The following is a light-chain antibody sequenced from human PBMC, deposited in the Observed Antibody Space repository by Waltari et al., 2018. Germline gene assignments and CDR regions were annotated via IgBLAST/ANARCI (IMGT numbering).Light chain of an antibody. V-gene: IGKV3-15*01. CDR1: QSVSAK. CDR2: GAS. J-gene: IGKJ4*01. Sequence: EVVMTQSPATLSVSPGGRATLSCRASQSVSAKLAWYQHKPGQGPRLLIFGASNRATGIPDRFSGSGSGTDFTLTISSLQSEDFALYYCQQYNDWPLTFGRGTKVEIK. CDR3: QQYNDWPLT.